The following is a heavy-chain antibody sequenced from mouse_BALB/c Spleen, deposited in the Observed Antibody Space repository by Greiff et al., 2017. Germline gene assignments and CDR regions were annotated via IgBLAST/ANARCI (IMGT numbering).Heavy chain of an antibody. V-gene: IGHV7-3*02. D-gene: IGHD2-14*01. CDR2: IRNKANGYTT. CDR1: GFTFTDYY. CDR3: ARDRYDGYFDV. Sequence: EVQLQESGGGLVQPGGSLRLSCATSGFTFTDYYMSWVRQPPGKALEWLGFIRNKANGYTTEYSASVKGRFTISRDNSQSILYLQMNTLRAEDSATYYCARDRYDGYFDVWGAGTTVTVSS. J-gene: IGHJ1*01.